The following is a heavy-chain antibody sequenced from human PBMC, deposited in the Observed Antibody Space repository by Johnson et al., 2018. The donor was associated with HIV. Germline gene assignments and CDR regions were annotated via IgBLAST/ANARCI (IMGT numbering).Heavy chain of an antibody. Sequence: QVQLVESGGGVVQPGRSLRLSCAASGFTFSSYAMHWVRQAPGKGLEWVAIISYDGNKTYYAESVKGRFTISRDNARNSLYLQMNSLKVEDTALYYCAKDLAIYDYVWEGVFDIWGQGTMVTVSS. V-gene: IGHV3-30*04. J-gene: IGHJ3*02. CDR2: ISYDGNKT. CDR1: GFTFSSYA. CDR3: AKDLAIYDYVWEGVFDI. D-gene: IGHD3-16*01.